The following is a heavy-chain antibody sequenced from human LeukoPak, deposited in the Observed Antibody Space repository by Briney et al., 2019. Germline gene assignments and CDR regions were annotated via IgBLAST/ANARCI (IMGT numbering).Heavy chain of an antibody. V-gene: IGHV1-46*01. CDR3: ARDRYSSSNWFDP. CDR2: INPSGGST. Sequence: GASVKVSCKASGYTFIAYYIHWVRQAPGQGLEWMGIINPSGGSTTYAQKFQGRVTITADESTSTAYMELSSLRSEDTAVYYCARDRYSSSNWFDPWGQGTLVTVSS. J-gene: IGHJ5*02. D-gene: IGHD6-13*01. CDR1: GYTFIAYY.